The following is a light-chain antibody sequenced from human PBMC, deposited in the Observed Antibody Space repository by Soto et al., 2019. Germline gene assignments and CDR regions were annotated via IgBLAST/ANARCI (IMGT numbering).Light chain of an antibody. V-gene: IGKV1-9*01. CDR3: QHLDNYPFT. CDR2: SAS. J-gene: IGKJ3*01. CDR1: QGISNY. Sequence: DIQLTQSPSFLSTSVGDRVTITCRASQGISNYLAWYQQKPGQAPRLLIYSASTLQSGVPSRFSGSGSGTEFTLTISSLQPEDFATYYCQHLDNYPFTFGPGTKVDIK.